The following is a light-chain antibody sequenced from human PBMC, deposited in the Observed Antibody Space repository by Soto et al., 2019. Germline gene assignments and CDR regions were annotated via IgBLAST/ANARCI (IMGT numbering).Light chain of an antibody. J-gene: IGKJ1*01. CDR1: QTVTRSY. Sequence: EIVLTQSPGTLSLSPGERATLSCRASQTVTRSYLAWYQQKPGQAPRLLIYGASTRATGIPARFSGSGSGTDFTLTISRLEPEDFAVYYCQQYGSSGTFGQWTKVDIK. V-gene: IGKV3-20*01. CDR3: QQYGSSGT. CDR2: GAS.